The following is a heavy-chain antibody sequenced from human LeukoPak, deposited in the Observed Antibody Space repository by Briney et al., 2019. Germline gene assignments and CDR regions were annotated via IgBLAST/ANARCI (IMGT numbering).Heavy chain of an antibody. V-gene: IGHV3-21*01. Sequence: GGSLRLSCAASGFTFSSYSMNWVRQAPGKGLEWVSSISSSSSYIYYADSVKGRFTISRDNAKNSPYLQMDSLGPDDTAVYYCARDPYSGNYGNDYYYYMDVWGKGTTVTISS. D-gene: IGHD1-26*01. CDR2: ISSSSSYI. J-gene: IGHJ6*03. CDR1: GFTFSSYS. CDR3: ARDPYSGNYGNDYYYYMDV.